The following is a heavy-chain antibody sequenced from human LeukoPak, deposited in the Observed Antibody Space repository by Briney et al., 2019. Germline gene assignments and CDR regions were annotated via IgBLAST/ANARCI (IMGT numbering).Heavy chain of an antibody. V-gene: IGHV3-20*04. J-gene: IGHJ4*02. Sequence: PGGSLRLSCAASGFTFDEYGMSWVRQAPGKGLEWVSSINWDGGSTAYADSVQGRFTISRDNAKNSLHLQMKSLRAEDTAWYYCARDPFSGSSLDYWGQGTLVTVSS. CDR3: ARDPFSGSSLDY. CDR1: GFTFDEYG. CDR2: INWDGGST. D-gene: IGHD1-26*01.